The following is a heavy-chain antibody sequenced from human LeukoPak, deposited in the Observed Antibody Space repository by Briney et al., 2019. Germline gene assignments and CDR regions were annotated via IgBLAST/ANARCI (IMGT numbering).Heavy chain of an antibody. Sequence: SVKVSCKASGDTFSNYAISWVRQAPGQGLEWMGGIIPIFGTAKYAQKFQGRVTMTTDTSTSTAYMELRSLRSDDTAVYYCARDRGYCSGGSCPPSSFDYWGQGTLVTVSS. D-gene: IGHD2-15*01. V-gene: IGHV1-69*05. CDR1: GDTFSNYA. CDR3: ARDRGYCSGGSCPPSSFDY. J-gene: IGHJ4*02. CDR2: IIPIFGTA.